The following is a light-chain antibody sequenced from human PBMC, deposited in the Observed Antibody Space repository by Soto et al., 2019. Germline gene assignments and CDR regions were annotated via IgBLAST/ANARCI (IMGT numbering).Light chain of an antibody. CDR2: GAS. CDR3: QHYNNWPPWT. J-gene: IGKJ1*01. V-gene: IGKV3-15*01. Sequence: EIVLTQSPGTLSLSPGERGTLSCRASQSVSSSYLAWYQQKPGQAPRLLIYGASIRAPGIPARFSGSGSETEFTLTISSLQSEDFAVYYCQHYNNWPPWTFGQGTKVDIK. CDR1: QSVSSSY.